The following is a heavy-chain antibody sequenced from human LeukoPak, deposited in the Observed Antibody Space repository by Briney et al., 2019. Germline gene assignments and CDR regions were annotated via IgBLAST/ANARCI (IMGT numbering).Heavy chain of an antibody. V-gene: IGHV1-24*01. CDR1: GYTLTELS. D-gene: IGHD2-2*01. CDR3: ATAPLLQLPPRYFGY. Sequence: ASVKVSCKVSGYTLTELSMHWVRQAPGKGLEWMGGFDPEDGETIYAQKFQGRVTMTEDTSTDTAYMELSSLRSEDTAVYYCATAPLLQLPPRYFGYWGQGTLVTVSS. CDR2: FDPEDGET. J-gene: IGHJ4*02.